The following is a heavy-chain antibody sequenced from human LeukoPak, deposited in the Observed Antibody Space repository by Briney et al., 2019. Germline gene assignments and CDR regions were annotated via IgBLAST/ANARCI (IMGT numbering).Heavy chain of an antibody. J-gene: IGHJ4*02. CDR1: RFTISGYS. D-gene: IGHD3-10*01. Sequence: GGSLRLSSAASRFTISGYSMSCARQAPGKGLEWVSAISSSGGATYYADSVKGRFTISRDNSKNTLYLQMNSLRVEDTAIYYCARAAMVRGLDYVDYWGQGTLVTVSS. CDR3: ARAAMVRGLDYVDY. V-gene: IGHV3-23*01. CDR2: ISSSGGAT.